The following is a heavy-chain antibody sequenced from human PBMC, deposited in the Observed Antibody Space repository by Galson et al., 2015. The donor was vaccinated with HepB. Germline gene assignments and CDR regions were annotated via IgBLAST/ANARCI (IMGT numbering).Heavy chain of an antibody. CDR1: GFTFDDYA. Sequence: SLRLSCAASGFTFDDYAMHWVRQGPGKGLEGVSGVRWSSDIIGYSNSVKGRFTISRDSSRKSLYLQMNSLRPEDTAFYYCAASSPPRSYFAAIGHWGQGTLVTVSS. CDR3: AASSPPRSYFAAIGH. V-gene: IGHV3-9*01. CDR2: VRWSSDII. J-gene: IGHJ4*02. D-gene: IGHD3-10*01.